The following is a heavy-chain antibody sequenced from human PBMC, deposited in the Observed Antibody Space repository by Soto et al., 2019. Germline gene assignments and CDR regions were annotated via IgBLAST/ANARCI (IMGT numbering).Heavy chain of an antibody. CDR2: IYWDDDK. CDR1: GFSLSTSGVG. J-gene: IGHJ4*02. V-gene: IGHV2-5*02. Sequence: SGPTLVNPTQTLTLTCTFSGFSLSTSGVGVGWIRQPPGKALEWLALIYWDDDKRYSPSLRSRLTITKDTSKNQVVLTMTNMVPVDTAIYYCAHRHRWLRFFDYWGQGTLVTVSS. CDR3: AHRHRWLRFFDY. D-gene: IGHD5-12*01.